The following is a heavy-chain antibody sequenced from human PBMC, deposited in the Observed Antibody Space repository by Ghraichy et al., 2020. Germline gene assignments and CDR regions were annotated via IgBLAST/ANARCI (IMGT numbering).Heavy chain of an antibody. CDR2: ISSSSSYI. CDR1: GFTFSSYS. V-gene: IGHV3-21*01. CDR3: ARGRDYYDSSGSYYYYGLDV. Sequence: GGSLRLSCAASGFTFSSYSMNWVRQAPGKGLEWVSSISSSSSYIYYADSVKGRFTISRDNAKNSLYLQMNSLRAEETAVYYCARGRDYYDSSGSYYYYGLDVWGQGTTVTVSS. D-gene: IGHD3-22*01. J-gene: IGHJ6*02.